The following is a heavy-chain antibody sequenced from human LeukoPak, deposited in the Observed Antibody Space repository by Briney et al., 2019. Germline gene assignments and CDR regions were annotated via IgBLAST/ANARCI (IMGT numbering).Heavy chain of an antibody. D-gene: IGHD1-26*01. CDR3: SKDVWKLLRRAFDY. CDR2: IRNDGSDK. Sequence: GGSLRLSCAASGFTFSNYGMHWVRQAPGKGLEWVAFIRNDGSDKHYADSVKGRFTISRDNSKDTVYLQMNSLRVEDTAMYYCSKDVWKLLRRAFDYWGQGSLVTVSS. V-gene: IGHV3-30*02. J-gene: IGHJ4*02. CDR1: GFTFSNYG.